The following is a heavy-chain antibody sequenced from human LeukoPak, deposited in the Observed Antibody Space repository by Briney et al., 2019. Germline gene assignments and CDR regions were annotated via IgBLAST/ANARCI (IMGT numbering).Heavy chain of an antibody. D-gene: IGHD1-26*01. CDR1: GYSFTSYW. CDR3: ARQSVGATYEFSWFDP. Sequence: KGGESLKISCKGSGYSFTSYWIGWVRQMPGKGLEWMGIIYPGDSDTRYSPSFQGQVTISADKSISTAHLQWSSLKASDTAMYYCARQSVGATYEFSWFDPWGQGTLVTVSS. J-gene: IGHJ5*02. CDR2: IYPGDSDT. V-gene: IGHV5-51*01.